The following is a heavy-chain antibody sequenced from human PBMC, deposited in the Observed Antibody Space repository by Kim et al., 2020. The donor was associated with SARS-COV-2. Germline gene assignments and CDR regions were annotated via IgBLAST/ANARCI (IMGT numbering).Heavy chain of an antibody. CDR1: GFTFTNVR. J-gene: IGHJ4*02. CDR2: INSKIDGETT. Sequence: GGSLRLSCAVSGFTFTNVRMSWVRQTPGKGLEWVGRINSKIDGETTDYVASVKGRVSISRDEAKNTLYLQMTSLKIEDTAVYYCTTHRVVAGLFDYWGQGTLITVSS. D-gene: IGHD6-19*01. V-gene: IGHV3-15*01. CDR3: TTHRVVAGLFDY.